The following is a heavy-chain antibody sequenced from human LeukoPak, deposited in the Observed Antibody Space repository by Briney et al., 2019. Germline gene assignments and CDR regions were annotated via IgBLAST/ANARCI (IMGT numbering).Heavy chain of an antibody. CDR1: GFTFDDYA. Sequence: GGFLRLSCAASGFTFDDYAMHWVRQAPGKGLEWVSGISWNSGNIAYADSVKGRFTISRDNAKNSLYLQMNSLRTDDTALYYCGKGYGSGLPYGMDVWGQGTTVTVSS. CDR2: ISWNSGNI. D-gene: IGHD4-17*01. J-gene: IGHJ6*02. CDR3: GKGYGSGLPYGMDV. V-gene: IGHV3-9*01.